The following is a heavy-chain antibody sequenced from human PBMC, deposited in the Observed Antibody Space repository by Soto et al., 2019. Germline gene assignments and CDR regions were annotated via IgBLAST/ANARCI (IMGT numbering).Heavy chain of an antibody. CDR3: ARDDYGRSADYYGMGV. CDR2: IYYSGST. V-gene: IGHV4-31*03. J-gene: IGHJ6*02. CDR1: GGSISSGGYY. D-gene: IGHD3-22*01. Sequence: QVQLQESGPGLVKPSQTLSLTCTVSGGSISSGGYYWSWIRQHPGKGLEWIGYIYYSGSTYYNPSLKHRVTISVDTPKNRFSLKLRSVAAADTAVYYCARDDYGRSADYYGMGVWGPGTTVTVSS.